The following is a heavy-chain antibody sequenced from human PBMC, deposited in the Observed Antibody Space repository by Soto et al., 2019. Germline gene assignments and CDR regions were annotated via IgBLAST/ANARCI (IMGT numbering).Heavy chain of an antibody. CDR3: ARSPTFLDRFDP. CDR1: GGSMSGYY. D-gene: IGHD3-3*01. CDR2: IYYSGST. J-gene: IGHJ5*02. Sequence: PSETLSLTCTVSGGSMSGYYWNWIRQPPGEGLQWIGNIYYSGSTNYNPSPKSRVTISVDTSKNHFSLKVNSVTTADTAVYYCARSPTFLDRFDPWGQGTLVTVSS. V-gene: IGHV4-59*01.